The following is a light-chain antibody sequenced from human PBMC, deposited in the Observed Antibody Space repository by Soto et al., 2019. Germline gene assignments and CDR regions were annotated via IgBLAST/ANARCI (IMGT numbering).Light chain of an antibody. CDR1: QSVSSNS. V-gene: IGKV3-20*01. J-gene: IGKJ1*01. CDR3: QQYGSSPRT. CDR2: GAS. Sequence: EIVLTQSPGTLSLSVGDRATLSCRASQSVSSNSLAWYQQKCGQAPKLLIYGASIRATGIPDRFSGSGSGTDFTLTISRLKPEDFAVYYCQQYGSSPRTFGQGTRVEIK.